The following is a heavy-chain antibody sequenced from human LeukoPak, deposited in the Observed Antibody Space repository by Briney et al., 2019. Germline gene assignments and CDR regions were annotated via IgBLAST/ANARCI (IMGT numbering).Heavy chain of an antibody. J-gene: IGHJ5*02. V-gene: IGHV1-18*01. CDR3: ASLAAAGNWFDP. Sequence: ASVKVSCKASGYTFTSYGISWVRQAPGQGLEWMGWISAYNGNTNYAQKLQGRVTMTTDTSTSTAYMELRSLRSDDTAVYYRASLAAAGNWFDPWGQGTLVTVSS. CDR2: ISAYNGNT. CDR1: GYTFTSYG. D-gene: IGHD6-13*01.